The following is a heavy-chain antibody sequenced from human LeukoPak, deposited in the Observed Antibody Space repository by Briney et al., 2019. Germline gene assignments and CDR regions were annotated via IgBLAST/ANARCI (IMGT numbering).Heavy chain of an antibody. CDR1: GFTFSSYA. J-gene: IGHJ3*02. D-gene: IGHD2-2*01. CDR3: ARLLGYCSSTSCYGAFDI. CDR2: ISSNGGST. V-gene: IGHV3-64*01. Sequence: GGSLRLSCAASGFTFSSYAMHWVRQAPGKGLEYVSAISSNGGSTYYANSVKGRFTISRDNSKNTLCLQMGSLRAEDMAVYCCARLLGYCSSTSCYGAFDIWGQGTMVTVSS.